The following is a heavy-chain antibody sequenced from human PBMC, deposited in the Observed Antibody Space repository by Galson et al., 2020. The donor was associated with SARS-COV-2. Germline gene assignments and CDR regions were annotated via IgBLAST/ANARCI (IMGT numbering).Heavy chain of an antibody. CDR3: VRGAYCSGDYCSGRAEYFQH. J-gene: IGHJ1*01. Sequence: GGSLRLSCVASGFIFSDYYMSWVRHTPGKGLQWLSYISSNGVYTYYADSVKGRFTISRDNANKSLSLQMNGLRVEDTAVYYGVRGAYCSGDYCSGRAEYFQHWGQGILVTVSS. V-gene: IGHV3-11*06. CDR1: GFIFSDYY. CDR2: ISSNGVYT. D-gene: IGHD2-21*02.